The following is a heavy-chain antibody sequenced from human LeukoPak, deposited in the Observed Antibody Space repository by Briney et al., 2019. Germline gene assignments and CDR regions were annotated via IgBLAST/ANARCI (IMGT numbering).Heavy chain of an antibody. V-gene: IGHV4-39*07. Sequence: SETLSLTCTVSGGSISSSSYYWGWIRQPPGKGLEWIGSIYYSGSTYYNPSLKSRVTISVDTSKNRFSLKLSSVTAADTAVYYCAREGLNMVRGVIPKEAWGWFDPWGQGTLVTVSS. CDR2: IYYSGST. J-gene: IGHJ5*02. D-gene: IGHD3-10*01. CDR3: AREGLNMVRGVIPKEAWGWFDP. CDR1: GGSISSSSYY.